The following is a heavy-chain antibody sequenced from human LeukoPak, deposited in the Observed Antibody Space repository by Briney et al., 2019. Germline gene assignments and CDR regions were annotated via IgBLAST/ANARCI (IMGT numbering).Heavy chain of an antibody. J-gene: IGHJ6*03. CDR3: ARDPSYGYYYYMDV. D-gene: IGHD4-17*01. Sequence: GRSLRLSCAASGFTFSSYAMHWVRQAPGKGLEWVAVISYDGSNKYYADSVKGRFTISRDNSKNTLYLQMNSLRAEDTAVYYCARDPSYGYYYYMDVWGKGTTVTVSS. V-gene: IGHV3-30*01. CDR2: ISYDGSNK. CDR1: GFTFSSYA.